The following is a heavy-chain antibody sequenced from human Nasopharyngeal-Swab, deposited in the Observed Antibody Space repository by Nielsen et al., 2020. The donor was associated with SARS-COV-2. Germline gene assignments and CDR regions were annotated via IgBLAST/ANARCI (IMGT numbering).Heavy chain of an antibody. CDR3: ARLWKEGYYYYYMDV. CDR2: IYPGDSDT. Sequence: GESLKLSCKGSGYIFPSYWIGWVRQMPGKGLEWMGIIYPGDSDTRYSPSFQGQVTLSADKSISTAYLQWSSLKASDTAMYYCARLWKEGYYYYYMDVWGKGTTVTVAS. CDR1: GYIFPSYW. J-gene: IGHJ6*03. D-gene: IGHD6-13*01. V-gene: IGHV5-51*01.